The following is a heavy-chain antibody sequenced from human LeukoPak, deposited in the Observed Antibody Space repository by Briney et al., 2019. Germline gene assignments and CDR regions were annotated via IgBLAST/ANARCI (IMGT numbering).Heavy chain of an antibody. Sequence: GGSLRHSCAASGFTLSSYWMSWVRPAPGKGLEWVANIKQDGSEKYYVDSVKGRFTISRDNAKNSLYLQMNSGRAEDTAVYYCAELGITIIGGVWGKGTAVTISS. CDR2: IKQDGSEK. J-gene: IGHJ6*04. CDR1: GFTLSSYW. CDR3: AELGITIIGGV. D-gene: IGHD3-10*02. V-gene: IGHV3-7*01.